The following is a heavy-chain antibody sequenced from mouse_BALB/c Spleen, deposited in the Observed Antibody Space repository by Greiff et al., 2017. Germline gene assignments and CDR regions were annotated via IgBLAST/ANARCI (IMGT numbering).Heavy chain of an antibody. Sequence: QVQLHQSGAELARPGASVKLSCKASGYTFTSYWMQWVKQRPGQGLEWIGAIYPGDGDTRYTQKFKGKATLTADKSSSTAYMQLSSLASEDSAVYYCARGDGNFDYWGQGTTLTVSS. J-gene: IGHJ2*01. D-gene: IGHD2-1*01. CDR2: IYPGDGDT. CDR3: ARGDGNFDY. CDR1: GYTFTSYW. V-gene: IGHV1-87*01.